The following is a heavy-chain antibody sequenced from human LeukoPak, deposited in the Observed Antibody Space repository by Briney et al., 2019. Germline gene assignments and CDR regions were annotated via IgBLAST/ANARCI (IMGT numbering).Heavy chain of an antibody. Sequence: SETLSLTCTVSGASVSSYYWSWIRQSPGKGLEWIGYIHYSVTTNYNPSLNSRVTISVDTSKNQFSLKLSSVTSADTAVYYCARVGDWNDLVYWGQGTLVTVSS. J-gene: IGHJ4*02. CDR3: ARVGDWNDLVY. CDR2: IHYSVTT. CDR1: GASVSSYY. D-gene: IGHD1-1*01. V-gene: IGHV4-59*02.